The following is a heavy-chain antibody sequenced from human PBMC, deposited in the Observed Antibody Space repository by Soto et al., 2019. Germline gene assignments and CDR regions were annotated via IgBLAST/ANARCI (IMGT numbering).Heavy chain of an antibody. CDR1: GFTFSSFG. V-gene: IGHV3-30*18. CDR3: AKRLLRGTTLSVLDY. D-gene: IGHD4-17*01. Sequence: GVSLGLSCAASGFTFSSFGMHWVRQAPGKGLEWVALLSYDGSKEYYADSVKGRFSVSRDNSKNTLYLQMNSLRVEDTAVYFCAKRLLRGTTLSVLDYWGRGTLVTVSS. J-gene: IGHJ4*02. CDR2: LSYDGSKE.